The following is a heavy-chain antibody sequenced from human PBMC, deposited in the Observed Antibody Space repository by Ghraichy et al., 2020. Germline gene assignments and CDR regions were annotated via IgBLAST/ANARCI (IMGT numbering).Heavy chain of an antibody. V-gene: IGHV1-24*01. J-gene: IGHJ6*02. Sequence: ASVKVSCKVSGYTLTELSMHWVRQAPGKGLEWMGGFDPEDGETIYEQKFQGRVTMTEDTSTDTAYMELSSLRSEDTAVYYCATVALVVPAAIYYYGMDVWGQGTTVTVSS. D-gene: IGHD2-2*01. CDR3: ATVALVVPAAIYYYGMDV. CDR1: GYTLTELS. CDR2: FDPEDGET.